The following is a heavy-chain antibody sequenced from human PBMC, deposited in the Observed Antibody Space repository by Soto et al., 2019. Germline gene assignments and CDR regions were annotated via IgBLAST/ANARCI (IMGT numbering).Heavy chain of an antibody. V-gene: IGHV3-53*04. CDR3: ARVLTYGDCIDY. J-gene: IGHJ4*02. D-gene: IGHD4-17*01. CDR2: IYSGGST. CDR1: GFTVSSNY. Sequence: EVQLVESGGGLVQPGGSLRLSCAASGFTVSSNYMSWVRQAPGKGLEWVSVIYSGGSTYYADSVKGRFTISRHNSKNKLYLQMNSLRAEDTAVYYCARVLTYGDCIDYWGQGTLVTVSS.